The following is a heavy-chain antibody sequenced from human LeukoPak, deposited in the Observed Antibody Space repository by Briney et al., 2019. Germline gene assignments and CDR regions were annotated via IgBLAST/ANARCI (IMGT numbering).Heavy chain of an antibody. CDR2: IYTSGST. V-gene: IGHV4-4*07. Sequence: SETLSLTCTVSGGSISSYYWSWIRQPAGKGLEWIGRIYTSGSTNYNPSLKSRVTISVDTSKNQFSLKLSSVTAADTAVYYCARGYYDFWSGYRPHSGPFDYWGQGTLVTVSS. D-gene: IGHD3-3*01. J-gene: IGHJ4*02. CDR3: ARGYYDFWSGYRPHSGPFDY. CDR1: GGSISSYY.